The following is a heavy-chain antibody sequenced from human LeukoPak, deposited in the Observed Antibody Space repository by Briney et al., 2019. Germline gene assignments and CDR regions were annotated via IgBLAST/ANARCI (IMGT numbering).Heavy chain of an antibody. CDR1: GFNFRDAA. D-gene: IGHD5-24*01. CDR3: AKDIQLST. V-gene: IGHV3-23*01. Sequence: GGSLRLSCAASGFNFRDAAMTWVRQAPGRGLEWVSLISFSGDNSYYADSVKGRFTISRDNSKNTLSLQMNSLRVEDTAIYYCAKDIQLSTWGLGTMVTVSS. J-gene: IGHJ3*01. CDR2: ISFSGDNS.